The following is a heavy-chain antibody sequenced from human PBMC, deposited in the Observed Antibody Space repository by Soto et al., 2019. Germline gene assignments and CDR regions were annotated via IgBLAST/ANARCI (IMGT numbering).Heavy chain of an antibody. J-gene: IGHJ5*02. Sequence: QVQLLQSGAEVKKPGASVKISCKASGYTFTRYTMNWVRQAPGQRLEWMGWINPDNGNTKSSQKFQDRVIITRDTSASTAYMDLSSLRSEDTAVYYCARGIATGQLAPWGQGTLVTVSS. D-gene: IGHD2-15*01. CDR3: ARGIATGQLAP. V-gene: IGHV1-3*01. CDR2: INPDNGNT. CDR1: GYTFTRYT.